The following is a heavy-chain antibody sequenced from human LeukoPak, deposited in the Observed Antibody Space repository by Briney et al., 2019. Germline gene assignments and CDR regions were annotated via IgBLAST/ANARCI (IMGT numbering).Heavy chain of an antibody. Sequence: SETLSLTCAVYGGSFSGYYWSWIRQPPGKGLEWIGEINHSGSTNYNPSLKSRVTISVDTSKIQFSLKLSSVTAADTAVYYCASLKALGNKYNYYYYYMDVWGKGTTVTVSS. J-gene: IGHJ6*03. CDR3: ASLKALGNKYNYYYYYMDV. CDR2: INHSGST. V-gene: IGHV4-34*01. D-gene: IGHD1/OR15-1a*01. CDR1: GGSFSGYY.